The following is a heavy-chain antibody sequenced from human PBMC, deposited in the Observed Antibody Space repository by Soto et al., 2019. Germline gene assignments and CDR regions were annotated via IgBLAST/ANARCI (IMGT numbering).Heavy chain of an antibody. CDR3: ARGFYYDSSGSGDAFDI. Sequence: ASVKVSRKASGYTFTSYYMHWVRQAPGQGLEWMGIINPSGGSTSYAQKFQGRVTMTRDTSTSTVYMELSSLRSEDTAVYYCARGFYYDSSGSGDAFDIRGQGTMVTVSS. V-gene: IGHV1-46*01. CDR2: INPSGGST. CDR1: GYTFTSYY. D-gene: IGHD3-22*01. J-gene: IGHJ3*02.